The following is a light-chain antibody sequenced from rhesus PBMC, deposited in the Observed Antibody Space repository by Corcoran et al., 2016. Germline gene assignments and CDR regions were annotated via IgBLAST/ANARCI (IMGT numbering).Light chain of an antibody. V-gene: IGKV1-94*01. CDR1: QDIRSY. CDR3: LQDYTTPS. Sequence: DIQMTQSPSSLSASVGDTVTITCRASQDIRSYLNWFQQKPGKAPTLLIYAASTLQTGVSSRSSGRGSGTDYPLTISSLQPEDVATYYCLQDYTTPSFGGGTKVEIK. J-gene: IGKJ4*01. CDR2: AAS.